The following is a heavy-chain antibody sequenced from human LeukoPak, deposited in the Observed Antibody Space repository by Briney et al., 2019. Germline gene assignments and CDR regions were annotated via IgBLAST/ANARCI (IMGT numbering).Heavy chain of an antibody. CDR1: GFTLSSYA. V-gene: IGHV3-23*01. J-gene: IGHJ4*02. Sequence: GGSLRLSCAASGFTLSSYAMSWVRQAPGKGLEWVSAISDSGNTYHADSVKGRFTISRDSSKNTLFLQMNRLRPEDAAVYYCAKAPVTTCRGAYCYPFDYWGLGTLVTVSS. CDR2: ISDSGNT. CDR3: AKAPVTTCRGAYCYPFDY. D-gene: IGHD2-21*01.